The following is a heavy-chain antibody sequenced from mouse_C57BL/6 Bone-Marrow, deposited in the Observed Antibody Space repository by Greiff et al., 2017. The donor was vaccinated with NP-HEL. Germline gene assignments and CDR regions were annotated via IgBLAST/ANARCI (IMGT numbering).Heavy chain of an antibody. CDR3: ARDDYYGSSYEGMDY. D-gene: IGHD1-1*01. CDR2: IFPGSGST. V-gene: IGHV1-75*01. J-gene: IGHJ4*01. Sequence: VKLQESGPELVKPGASVKISCKASGYTFTDYYINWVKQRPGQGLEWIGWIFPGSGSTYYNEKFKGKATLTVDKSSSTAYMLLSSLTSEDSAVYFCARDDYYGSSYEGMDYWGQGTSVTVSS. CDR1: GYTFTDYY.